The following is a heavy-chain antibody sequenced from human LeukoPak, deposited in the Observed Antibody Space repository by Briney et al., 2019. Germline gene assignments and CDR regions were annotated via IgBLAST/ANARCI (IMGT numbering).Heavy chain of an antibody. Sequence: PGGSLRLSCAASGFTFSSYDMSWVRQAPGKGLEWVGRIKSKTDGGTPDYAAPVKGRFTISRDDSKNTLYLQMNSLKTEDTAVYYCTTEDAYYGSGGDYWGQGTLVTVSS. J-gene: IGHJ4*02. CDR1: GFTFSSYD. V-gene: IGHV3-15*01. CDR2: IKSKTDGGTP. CDR3: TTEDAYYGSGGDY. D-gene: IGHD3-10*01.